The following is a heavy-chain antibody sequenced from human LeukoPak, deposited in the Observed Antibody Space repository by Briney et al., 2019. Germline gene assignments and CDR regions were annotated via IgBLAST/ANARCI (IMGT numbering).Heavy chain of an antibody. CDR1: GGSISSYY. V-gene: IGHV4-59*01. CDR3: VRDSLGGSYFDY. D-gene: IGHD1-26*01. Sequence: SETLSLTCTVSGGSISSYYWSWIRQPPGKGLEWIGYIYYSGSTNYNPSLKSRVTISVDTSKNQFSLKLSSVTAADTAVYYCVRDSLGGSYFDYWGQGTLVTVSS. J-gene: IGHJ4*02. CDR2: IYYSGST.